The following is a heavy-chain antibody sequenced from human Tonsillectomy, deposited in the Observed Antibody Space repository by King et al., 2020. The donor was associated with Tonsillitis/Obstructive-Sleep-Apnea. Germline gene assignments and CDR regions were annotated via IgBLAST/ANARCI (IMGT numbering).Heavy chain of an antibody. J-gene: IGHJ3*02. CDR3: AREGDLDAFDI. V-gene: IGHV4-59*13. D-gene: IGHD3-16*01. CDR1: GGSISGNY. Sequence: QLQESGPGLVKPSETLSLTCTVSGGSISGNYWSWIRQPPGRGREWMGYIYIIGSTNNNPSLKSRVTISLDTSKNRFSLKLSSVTAADTAVYYCAREGDLDAFDIWGQGTMVTVSS. CDR2: IYIIGST.